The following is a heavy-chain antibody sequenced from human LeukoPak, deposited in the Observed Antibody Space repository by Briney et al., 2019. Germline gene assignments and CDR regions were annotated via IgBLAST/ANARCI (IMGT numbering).Heavy chain of an antibody. D-gene: IGHD1-7*01. J-gene: IGHJ3*02. CDR3: ARGSGTISAFDI. V-gene: IGHV3-48*01. CDR1: GFIFSSYS. Sequence: PGGSLRLSCVASGFIFSSYSMNWVRQAPGKGLEWVSYISSSSGTIYYADSVKGRFTISRDNAKNSLYLQMNSLRAEDTAVYYCARGSGTISAFDIWGQGTMVTVSP. CDR2: ISSSSGTI.